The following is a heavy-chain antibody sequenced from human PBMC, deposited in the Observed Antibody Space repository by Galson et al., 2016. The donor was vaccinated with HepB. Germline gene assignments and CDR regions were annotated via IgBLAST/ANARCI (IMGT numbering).Heavy chain of an antibody. CDR3: ARPREYMGYVHPLDL. J-gene: IGHJ3*01. Sequence: QSGAEVKRPGDSLRISCKGSGYHFSSYWVAWVRQMPGKGLEWMGVIYPGDSHTAYSPSFQGQVTISADNSIATVYLHWRSLKASDTAIYYCARPREYMGYVHPLDLWGQGTLVAVS. V-gene: IGHV5-51*01. CDR1: GYHFSSYW. D-gene: IGHD5-18*01. CDR2: IYPGDSHT.